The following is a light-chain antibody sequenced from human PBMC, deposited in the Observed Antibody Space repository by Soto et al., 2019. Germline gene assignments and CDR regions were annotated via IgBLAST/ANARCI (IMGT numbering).Light chain of an antibody. V-gene: IGKV1-5*01. CDR2: DAS. Sequence: DIQLTQSPSTLSASVGERVTITCRASRSISGWLAWYQQKPGKAPKLLIYDASSLESGVPSRFSGSGSGTEFTLTISSLQPDDFATYYCQQYNSWWTFGQGTKVDIK. J-gene: IGKJ1*01. CDR3: QQYNSWWT. CDR1: RSISGW.